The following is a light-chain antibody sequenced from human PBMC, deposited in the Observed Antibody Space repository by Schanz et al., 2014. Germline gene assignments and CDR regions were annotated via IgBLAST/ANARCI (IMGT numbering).Light chain of an antibody. CDR3: SSFEGRHNWV. J-gene: IGLJ3*02. Sequence: SVLTQPPSASGSPGQSVTISCTGTSNDVGRYDYVSWYQQHPGKAPKLILFEVTKRPSGVPDRFSGSKSGDTASLTVSGLQAEDEATYYCSSFEGRHNWVFGGGTKLTVL. CDR2: EVT. V-gene: IGLV2-8*01. CDR1: SNDVGRYDY.